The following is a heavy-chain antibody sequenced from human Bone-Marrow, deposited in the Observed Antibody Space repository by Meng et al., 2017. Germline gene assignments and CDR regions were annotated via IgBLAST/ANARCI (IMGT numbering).Heavy chain of an antibody. CDR3: TRGGVYYDVLTGRDF. CDR1: GFTFSSYA. D-gene: IGHD3-22*01. V-gene: IGHV3-30*04. J-gene: IGHJ4*02. Sequence: GESLKISCAASGFTFSSYAMHWVRLPPGKGLEWVAVTSYDGVNTHYADSLKGRFTISRDNSKNTLFLEMKSLRIEDTALYYCTRGGVYYDVLTGRDFWGQGTLVTVSS. CDR2: TSYDGVNT.